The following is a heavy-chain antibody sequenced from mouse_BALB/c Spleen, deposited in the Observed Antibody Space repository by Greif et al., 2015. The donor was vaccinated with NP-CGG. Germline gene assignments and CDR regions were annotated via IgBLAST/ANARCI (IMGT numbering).Heavy chain of an antibody. CDR3: ARGDEGFAY. J-gene: IGHJ3*01. V-gene: IGHV1-69*02. CDR2: IDPSDSYT. CDR1: GYTFTSYW. Sequence: QVQLQQPGAELVKPGASVKLSCKASGYTFTSYWMHWVKQRPGQGLEWIGEIDPSDSYTNYNQKFKGKATLTVDKSSSTAYMQLSSLTSEDSAVYYCARGDEGFAYWGQGTLVTVSA.